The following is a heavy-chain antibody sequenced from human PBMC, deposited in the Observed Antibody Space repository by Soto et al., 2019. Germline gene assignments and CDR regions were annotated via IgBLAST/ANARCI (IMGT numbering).Heavy chain of an antibody. CDR3: ARKNGYYGSGSYLSDAFDI. Sequence: QVQLQESGPGLVKPSQTLSLTCTVSGGSISSGGYYWSWIRQHPGKGLEWIGYIYHSGSTYYNPSLKSRVTISVDRSKNQFSLKLSSVTAADTAVYYCARKNGYYGSGSYLSDAFDIWGEGTMVTVSS. V-gene: IGHV4-31*03. CDR1: GGSISSGGYY. J-gene: IGHJ3*02. CDR2: IYHSGST. D-gene: IGHD3-10*01.